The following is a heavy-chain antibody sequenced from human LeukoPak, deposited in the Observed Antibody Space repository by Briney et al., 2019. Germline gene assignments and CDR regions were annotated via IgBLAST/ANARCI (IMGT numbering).Heavy chain of an antibody. CDR2: IYHSGST. V-gene: IGHV4-38-2*01. Sequence: SETLSLTCAVSGYSISSGYYWGWIRQPPGKGLEWIGSIYHSGSTYYNPSLKSRVTISVDTSKNQFSLKLSSVTAADTAVYYCASSGVLFLINYWGQGTLVTVSS. D-gene: IGHD5-12*01. CDR1: GYSISSGYY. CDR3: ASSGVLFLINY. J-gene: IGHJ4*02.